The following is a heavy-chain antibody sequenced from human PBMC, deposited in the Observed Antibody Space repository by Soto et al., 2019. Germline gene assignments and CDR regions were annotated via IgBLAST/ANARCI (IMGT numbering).Heavy chain of an antibody. CDR3: ARESHRPFDWLPPVDY. CDR1: GFTFSSYA. V-gene: IGHV3-30-3*01. J-gene: IGHJ4*02. D-gene: IGHD3-9*01. CDR2: ISYDGSNK. Sequence: GGSLRLSCAASGFTFSSYAMHWVRQAPGKGLEWVAVISYDGSNKYYADSVKGRFTISRDNSKNTLYLQMNSLRAEDTAVYYCARESHRPFDWLPPVDYWGQGTLVTVSS.